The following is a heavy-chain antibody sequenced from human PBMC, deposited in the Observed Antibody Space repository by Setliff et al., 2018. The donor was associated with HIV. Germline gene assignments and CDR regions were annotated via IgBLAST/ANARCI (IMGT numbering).Heavy chain of an antibody. D-gene: IGHD3-10*01. J-gene: IGHJ5*02. CDR1: GVTFTTDP. CDR3: AREGRPYYDSGRNWFDP. Sequence: SVMVSCKASGVTFTTDPFTWVRQAPGQGLEWMGRIIPIFGTSTYAQNFQGRVTITADESTSTAYMELNTLRSEDTAIYYCAREGRPYYDSGRNWFDPWGQGTLVTVSS. V-gene: IGHV1-69*13. CDR2: IIPIFGTS.